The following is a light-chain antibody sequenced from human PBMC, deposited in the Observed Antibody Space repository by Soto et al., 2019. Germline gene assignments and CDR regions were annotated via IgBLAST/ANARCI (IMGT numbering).Light chain of an antibody. V-gene: IGKV2-28*01. Sequence: EIVMTQSPVTLPVTPGEPASISCRSSQSLLYNNTYNYLDWYLQKPGQSPQVLIYLGSNRASGVPDKFSGSGSGTDFTLKISRVEAEDVGIYYCMQALQTPSTFGQGTRLEIK. CDR1: QSLLYNNTYNY. J-gene: IGKJ5*01. CDR2: LGS. CDR3: MQALQTPST.